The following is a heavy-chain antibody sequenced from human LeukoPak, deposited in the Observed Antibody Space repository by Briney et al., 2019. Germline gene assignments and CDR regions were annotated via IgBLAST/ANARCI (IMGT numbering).Heavy chain of an antibody. Sequence: PGRSLRLSCAASGFTFSSYGMHWARQAPGKGLEWVAVISYDGSNKYYADSVKGRFTISRDNSKNTLYLQMNSLRAEDTAVYYCAKDRLVVVPAAMPKARGLFDYWGQGTLVTVSS. CDR2: ISYDGSNK. D-gene: IGHD2-2*01. V-gene: IGHV3-30*18. CDR1: GFTFSSYG. J-gene: IGHJ4*02. CDR3: AKDRLVVVPAAMPKARGLFDY.